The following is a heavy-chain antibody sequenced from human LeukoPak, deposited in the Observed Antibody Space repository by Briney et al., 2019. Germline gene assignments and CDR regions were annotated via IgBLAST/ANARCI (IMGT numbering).Heavy chain of an antibody. V-gene: IGHV5-51*03. CDR3: ATLLYSSSWKSDFDY. CDR2: IYPGDSDT. CDR1: GSSFTSYW. D-gene: IGHD6-13*01. J-gene: IGHJ4*02. Sequence: GGPLKTSCKGFGSSFTSYWIGWLGQMPGKGLGGLGTIYPGDSDTRYSPSFQGQVTISADKSISTAYLQWSSLKASDTAMYYCATLLYSSSWKSDFDYWGQGTLVTVSS.